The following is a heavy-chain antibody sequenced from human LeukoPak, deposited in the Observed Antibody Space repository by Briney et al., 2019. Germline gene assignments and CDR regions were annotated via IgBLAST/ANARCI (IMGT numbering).Heavy chain of an antibody. V-gene: IGHV3-30-3*01. D-gene: IGHD2/OR15-2a*01. J-gene: IGHJ4*02. Sequence: PGGSLRLSCAASGFTFSSFAMHWVRQAPGKGLEWVAVISYDGSNNYYADSVKGRFTISRDNSKNTLYLQMNSLRAEDTAVYCCARSWTIYDPIDYWGQGTLVTVSS. CDR2: ISYDGSNN. CDR1: GFTFSSFA. CDR3: ARSWTIYDPIDY.